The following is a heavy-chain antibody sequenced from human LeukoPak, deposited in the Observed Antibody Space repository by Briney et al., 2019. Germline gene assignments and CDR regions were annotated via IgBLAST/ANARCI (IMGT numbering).Heavy chain of an antibody. V-gene: IGHV3-23*01. CDR3: AREHTYSSSWYFDY. CDR2: ISGSGGST. Sequence: GGSLRLSCAASGFTFSSYAMSWVRQAPGKGLEWVSAISGSGGSTYYADSVKGRFTISRDNSKNTLYLQMNSLRAEDTAVHYCAREHTYSSSWYFDYWGQGTLVTVSS. D-gene: IGHD6-13*01. J-gene: IGHJ4*02. CDR1: GFTFSSYA.